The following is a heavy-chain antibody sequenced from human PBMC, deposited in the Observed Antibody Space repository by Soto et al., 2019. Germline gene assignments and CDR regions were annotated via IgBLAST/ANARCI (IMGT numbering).Heavy chain of an antibody. Sequence: GGSLRLSCAASGFTFSSYSMNWVRQAPGKGLEWVSSISSSSSYIYYADSVKGRFTISRDNAKNSLYLQMNSLRAEDTALYYCAKGNEYSSSWYRWDWFDPWGQGTLVTVSS. CDR2: ISSSSSYI. CDR3: AKGNEYSSSWYRWDWFDP. J-gene: IGHJ5*02. V-gene: IGHV3-21*04. CDR1: GFTFSSYS. D-gene: IGHD6-13*01.